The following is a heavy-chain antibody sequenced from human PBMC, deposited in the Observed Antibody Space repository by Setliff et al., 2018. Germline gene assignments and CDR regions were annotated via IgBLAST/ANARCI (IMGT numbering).Heavy chain of an antibody. D-gene: IGHD2-15*01. CDR1: GYTFTSYG. V-gene: IGHV1-18*01. J-gene: IGHJ4*02. CDR2: NSAYNGNT. Sequence: ASVKVSCKASGYTFTSYGISWVRQAPGQGLEWMGWNSAYNGNTNYAQKLQGRVTMTTDTSTSTAYMELRSLRSDDTAVYYCAREVPLLGYCSGGSCYQPVFDYWGQGTLVTVSS. CDR3: AREVPLLGYCSGGSCYQPVFDY.